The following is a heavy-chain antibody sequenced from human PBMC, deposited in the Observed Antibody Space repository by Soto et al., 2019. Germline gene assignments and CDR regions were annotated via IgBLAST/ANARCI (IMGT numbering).Heavy chain of an antibody. D-gene: IGHD3-22*01. J-gene: IGHJ3*02. CDR3: TRPSSGYYHDAFVI. Sequence: QVQLMQSGAEVKKPGSSVKVSCKASGGSFPSDTISWVRQAPGQGLEWLGGIVPVFGTPNHAQKFQGRVTISADGSTNTAYMELTSLRPEDTAVYYCTRPSSGYYHDAFVIWGQGTLVTVSS. CDR1: GGSFPSDT. CDR2: IVPVFGTP. V-gene: IGHV1-69*01.